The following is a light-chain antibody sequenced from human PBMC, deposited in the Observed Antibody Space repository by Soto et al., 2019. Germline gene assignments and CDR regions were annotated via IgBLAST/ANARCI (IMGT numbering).Light chain of an antibody. Sequence: DIQMTQSPSSLSASVGDRVTITCRASQSISSYLNWYQQKPGKAPKLLIYAASSLQSGVPSRFSGSGSGTDFTLTIRTLQPEDFATYYCQQSYSTLLWTFGQGTKVEIK. CDR1: QSISSY. V-gene: IGKV1-39*01. CDR3: QQSYSTLLWT. CDR2: AAS. J-gene: IGKJ1*01.